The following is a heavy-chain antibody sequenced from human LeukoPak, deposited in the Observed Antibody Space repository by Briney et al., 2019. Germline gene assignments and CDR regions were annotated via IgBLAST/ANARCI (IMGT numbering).Heavy chain of an antibody. CDR3: AREPPDCVGPKVYNWFDP. J-gene: IGHJ5*02. CDR2: INPNSGGT. D-gene: IGHD1-26*01. V-gene: IGHV1-2*02. CDR1: GYTFTGYY. Sequence: ASVKVSCKASGYTFTGYYMHWVRQAPGQGLEWMGWINPNSGGTNYAQKFQGRVTMTRDTSISTAYMELSRLRSDDTAVYYCAREPPDCVGPKVYNWFDPWGQGTLVTVSS.